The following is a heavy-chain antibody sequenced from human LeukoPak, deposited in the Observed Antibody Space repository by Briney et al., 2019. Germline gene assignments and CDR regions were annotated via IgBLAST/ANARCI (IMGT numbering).Heavy chain of an antibody. CDR1: SVSINTYY. J-gene: IGHJ4*02. D-gene: IGHD1-26*01. Sequence: SGTLSLTCTVSSVSINTYYASWIRQAPGKGLEFIGFIYNGGNTNYNPSLKSRATISVDTSNNQFSLRLTSVTAADTAMYYCAAGPWELDFWGQGTLVTVSS. CDR2: IYNGGNT. V-gene: IGHV4-4*09. CDR3: AAGPWELDF.